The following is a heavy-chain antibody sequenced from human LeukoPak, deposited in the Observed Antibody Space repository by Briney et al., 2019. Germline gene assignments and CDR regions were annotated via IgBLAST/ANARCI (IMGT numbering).Heavy chain of an antibody. CDR1: GFTFSIHG. V-gene: IGHV3-23*01. J-gene: IGHJ4*02. CDR2: IGPSGVIT. CDR3: AKRYSRSGFDY. Sequence: GGSLRLSCAASGFTFSIHGMNWVRQAPGKGLEWVSGIGPSGVITYYADSVKGRFTISRDNYKSTVYLQMNSLRADDTAVYYCAKRYSRSGFDYWGQGTLVTVSS. D-gene: IGHD6-13*01.